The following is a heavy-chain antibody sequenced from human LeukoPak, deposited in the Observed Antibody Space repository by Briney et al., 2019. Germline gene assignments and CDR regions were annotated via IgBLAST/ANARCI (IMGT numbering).Heavy chain of an antibody. V-gene: IGHV3-30*02. CDR2: IQYDGSNK. J-gene: IGHJ4*02. CDR3: ARGMYSSSSLDY. Sequence: GGSLRLSCAASGFSFSSYGMQWVRQAPGKGLERVAFIQYDGSNKYYADSVKGRFTISRENSKNRLYLQMNSLRAEDTAVYYCARGMYSSSSLDYWGQGTLVTVSS. D-gene: IGHD6-6*01. CDR1: GFSFSSYG.